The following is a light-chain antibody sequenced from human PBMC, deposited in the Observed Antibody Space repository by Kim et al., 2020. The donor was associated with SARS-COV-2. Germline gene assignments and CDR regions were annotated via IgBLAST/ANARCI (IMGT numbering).Light chain of an antibody. CDR1: QTVSRNY. V-gene: IGKV3-20*01. CDR3: QQYGSSRGT. Sequence: EIVLTQSPGTLSLSPGERATLSCRASQTVSRNYFAWYQQRPGQAPRLLIYGISRRATDIPDRFSGSGSGTDFTLTISRLEPEDSAVYYCQQYGSSRGTFGQGTKVDIK. CDR2: GIS. J-gene: IGKJ2*01.